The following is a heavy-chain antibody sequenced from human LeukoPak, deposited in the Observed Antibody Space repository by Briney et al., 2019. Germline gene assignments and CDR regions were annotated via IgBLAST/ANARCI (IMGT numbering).Heavy chain of an antibody. D-gene: IGHD3-9*01. CDR3: ARQRADYFYYYVDV. CDR2: IYYSETT. V-gene: IGHV4-39*01. CDR1: VGSIGTTNYY. Sequence: SETLSLTCTVSVGSIGTTNYYWGWLRQPPGKGLEWIGSIYYSETTYDNPSLESRVTISIETSKNQFSLKLSSVTAADTAVYYCARQRADYFYYYVDVGGKGTTVTVS. J-gene: IGHJ6*03.